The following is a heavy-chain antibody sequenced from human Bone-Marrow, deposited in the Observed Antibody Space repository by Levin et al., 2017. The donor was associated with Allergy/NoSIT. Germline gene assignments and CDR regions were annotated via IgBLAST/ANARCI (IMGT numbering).Heavy chain of an antibody. Sequence: ASVKVSCKTSGYTFISYDINWVRQAPGQGLEWMGWMNPNSGNTDYAQKFQGRVTMTGDTSISTAHMELSSLRSEDTAVYYCAINYYDSSGYYGEFDFWGQGTLVTVSS. CDR3: AINYYDSSGYYGEFDF. CDR1: GYTFISYD. D-gene: IGHD3-22*01. CDR2: MNPNSGNT. V-gene: IGHV1-8*01. J-gene: IGHJ4*02.